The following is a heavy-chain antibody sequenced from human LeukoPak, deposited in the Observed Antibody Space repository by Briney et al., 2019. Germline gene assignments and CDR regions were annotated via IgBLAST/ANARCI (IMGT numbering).Heavy chain of an antibody. J-gene: IGHJ6*04. CDR3: AELGITMIGGV. CDR1: GFTLSRHP. CDR2: ISISGRSI. D-gene: IGHD3-10*02. V-gene: IGHV3-48*03. Sequence: GGSLRLSCAASGFTLSRHPIFWVRQAPGKGLEWVSYISISGRSIYYADSVKGRFTISRDNAKNSLYLQMNSLRAEDTAVYYCAELGITMIGGVWGKGTTVTISS.